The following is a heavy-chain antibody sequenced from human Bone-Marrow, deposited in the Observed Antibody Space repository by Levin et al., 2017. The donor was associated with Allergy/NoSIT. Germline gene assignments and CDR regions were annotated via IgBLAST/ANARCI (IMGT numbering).Heavy chain of an antibody. CDR1: GGSISSYI. V-gene: IGHV4-59*01. CDR2: IYNTGST. Sequence: PSETLSLTCTVSGGSISSYIWSWIRQPPGKGLEWIGYIYNTGSTNYTPSLKSRATISIDTSKNQFSLKLTSVIPADTAVYYCARDATPYDDIPGFFDLWGRGTLVTVSS. J-gene: IGHJ2*01. CDR3: ARDATPYDDIPGFFDL. D-gene: IGHD3-9*01.